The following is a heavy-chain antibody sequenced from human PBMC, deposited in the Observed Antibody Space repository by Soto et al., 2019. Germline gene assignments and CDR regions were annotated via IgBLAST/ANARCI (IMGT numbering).Heavy chain of an antibody. V-gene: IGHV4-4*02. J-gene: IGHJ4*02. CDR1: GDSVSSPYY. Sequence: QVQLQESGPGLVKPSGTLSLTCAVSGDSVSSPYYWCWVRQPPGKGLEWIGEVFHTGTTSYNPSLRSRVTISMDKSNNQCSLDLGYVTAADTAVYYGARSAGWYAVHSWGPGTLVIVSS. CDR3: ARSAGWYAVHS. CDR2: VFHTGTT. D-gene: IGHD6-19*01.